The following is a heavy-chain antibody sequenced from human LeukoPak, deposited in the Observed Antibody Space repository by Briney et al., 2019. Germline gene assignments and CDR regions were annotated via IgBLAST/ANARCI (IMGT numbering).Heavy chain of an antibody. CDR3: ARDNYDILTGFDY. Sequence: GGSLRLSCAASGFIFSSFRMHWVRQVPGKGLVWVSHTNSDGSTTDYADSVRGRFTISRDNAKNTLYLQMNRLTVEDTAVYYCARDNYDILTGFDYWGQGTLVTVSS. J-gene: IGHJ4*02. CDR2: TNSDGSTT. CDR1: GFIFSSFR. V-gene: IGHV3-74*01. D-gene: IGHD3-9*01.